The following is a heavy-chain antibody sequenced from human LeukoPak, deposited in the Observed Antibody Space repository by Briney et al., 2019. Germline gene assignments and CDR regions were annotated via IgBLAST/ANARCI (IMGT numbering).Heavy chain of an antibody. Sequence: SVKVSCKASGGTFSSYTISWVRQAPGQGLEWMGRIIPILGIANYAQRFQGRVTITSDKSTSTAYMELSSLRSEDTAVYYCASLGYSGSPTPLDYWGQGTLVTVSS. D-gene: IGHD1-26*01. CDR3: ASLGYSGSPTPLDY. J-gene: IGHJ4*02. CDR2: IIPILGIA. CDR1: GGTFSSYT. V-gene: IGHV1-69*02.